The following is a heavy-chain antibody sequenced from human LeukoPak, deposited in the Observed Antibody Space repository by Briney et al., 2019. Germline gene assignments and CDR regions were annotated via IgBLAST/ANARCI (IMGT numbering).Heavy chain of an antibody. Sequence: GGSLRLSCAASGFTFSSYAMSWVRQAPGKGLEWVSAISGSGGSTYYADSVKGRFTISRDNSKNTLYLQMNSVRAEDTAVYYCAKDRGSGSYYGSFDYWGQGTLVTVSS. CDR1: GFTFSSYA. CDR3: AKDRGSGSYYGSFDY. V-gene: IGHV3-23*01. D-gene: IGHD1-26*01. J-gene: IGHJ4*02. CDR2: ISGSGGST.